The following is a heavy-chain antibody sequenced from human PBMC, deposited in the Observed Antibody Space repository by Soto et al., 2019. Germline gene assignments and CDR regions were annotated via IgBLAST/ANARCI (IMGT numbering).Heavy chain of an antibody. V-gene: IGHV3-53*01. J-gene: IGHJ4*02. Sequence: PGGSLRLSCAASGFTVSSRYMGWVRQAPGKGLEWVSVVWRGGTTYHADSVKGRFTVSRDESRNTLYLQMNSLRVGDTAVYYCARGGGGGLFEHWGQGVLVTVSS. CDR2: VWRGGTT. CDR3: ARGGGGGLFEH. D-gene: IGHD2-21*01. CDR1: GFTVSSRY.